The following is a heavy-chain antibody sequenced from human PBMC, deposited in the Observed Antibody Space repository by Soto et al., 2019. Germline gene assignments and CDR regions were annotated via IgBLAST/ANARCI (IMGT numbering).Heavy chain of an antibody. V-gene: IGHV4-59*08. CDR1: GGSISSYY. D-gene: IGHD5-12*01. Sequence: QVQLQESGPGLVKPSETLSLTCTVSGGSISSYYWSWIRQPPGKGLEWIGYIYYSGSTNYNPSLTSRVTISVDTSKNQFSLKLSSVTAADTAVYYCARRASGYDFYFDYWGQGTLVTVSS. CDR3: ARRASGYDFYFDY. CDR2: IYYSGST. J-gene: IGHJ4*02.